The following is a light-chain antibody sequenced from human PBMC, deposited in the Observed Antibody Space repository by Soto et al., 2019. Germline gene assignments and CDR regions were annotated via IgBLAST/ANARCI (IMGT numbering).Light chain of an antibody. V-gene: IGKV3-20*01. J-gene: IGKJ2*01. Sequence: EIVLTQSPGTLSLSPGERATLSCRASQSVSSSYLAWYQQKPGQAPRLLIYGASSRATGIPDRFSGSGSGTDFTLTISRLEPEDFAVYYCQQYGYSRGTFGQGTKLEIK. CDR3: QQYGYSRGT. CDR1: QSVSSSY. CDR2: GAS.